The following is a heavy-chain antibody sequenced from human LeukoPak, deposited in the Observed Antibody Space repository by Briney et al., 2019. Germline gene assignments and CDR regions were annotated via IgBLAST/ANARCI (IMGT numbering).Heavy chain of an antibody. Sequence: ASVKVSCKASGGTFSSYAISWVRQAPGQGLEWMGGIIPIFGTANYAQKFQGRVTITADESTSTAYMELSSLRSEDTAVYYCARDRYCSDGSCLNYYFDYWGQGTLVTVSS. CDR2: IIPIFGTA. CDR3: ARDRYCSDGSCLNYYFDY. J-gene: IGHJ4*02. V-gene: IGHV1-69*13. D-gene: IGHD2-15*01. CDR1: GGTFSSYA.